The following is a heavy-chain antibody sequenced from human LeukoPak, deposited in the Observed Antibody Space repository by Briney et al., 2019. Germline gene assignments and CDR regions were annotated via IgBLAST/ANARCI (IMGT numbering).Heavy chain of an antibody. CDR2: ISSSSSYI. V-gene: IGHV3-21*01. CDR3: ARGITMVRGVIFRDPAFDY. D-gene: IGHD3-10*01. Sequence: GGSLRLSCAASGFTFSSYSMNWVRQAPGKGLEWVSSISSSSSYIYYADSVKGRFTISRDNAKNSLYLQMNSLRAEDTAVYYCARGITMVRGVIFRDPAFDYWGQGTLVTVSS. J-gene: IGHJ4*02. CDR1: GFTFSSYS.